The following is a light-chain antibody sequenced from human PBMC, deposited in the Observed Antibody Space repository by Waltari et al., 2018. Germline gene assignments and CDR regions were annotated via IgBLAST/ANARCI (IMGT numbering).Light chain of an antibody. CDR3: SSYAGSNNLL. CDR1: RTDESGYHY. CDR2: EVN. V-gene: IGLV2-8*01. J-gene: IGLJ2*01. Sequence: QRLSAGESCGHSVTIPCTRTRTDESGYHYVSWYQQHPGKAPKVMIYEVNKRPSGVPYRFSGSKSGNTASLTVTGLQAEDEAYYYCSSYAGSNNLLFGGGTKLTVL.